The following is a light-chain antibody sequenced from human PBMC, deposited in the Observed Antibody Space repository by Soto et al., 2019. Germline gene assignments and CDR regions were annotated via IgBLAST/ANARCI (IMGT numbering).Light chain of an antibody. CDR3: LSYTSSTAYV. V-gene: IGLV2-14*03. CDR1: SSDVGGSNF. J-gene: IGLJ1*01. CDR2: DVA. Sequence: SVLTQPASVSDSPGQSITISCTGTSSDVGGSNFVSWYQQHPGKPPKLIIYDVANRPSGVSNRFSGSKSGSTASLIISRLQTEDEADYYCLSYTSSTAYVFGTGTKVTV.